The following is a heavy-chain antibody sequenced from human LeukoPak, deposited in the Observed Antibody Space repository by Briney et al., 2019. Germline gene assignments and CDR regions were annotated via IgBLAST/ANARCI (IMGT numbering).Heavy chain of an antibody. D-gene: IGHD5-18*01. V-gene: IGHV4-39*01. CDR3: AESGYSYGFDAFDI. J-gene: IGHJ3*02. CDR2: IYYSGST. Sequence: SETLSLTCTVSGGSISSSSYYWGWIRQPPGKGLEWIGSIYYSGSTYYNPSLKSRVTISVDTSKNQFPLKLSSVTAADTAVYYCAESGYSYGFDAFDIWGQGTMVTVSS. CDR1: GGSISSSSYY.